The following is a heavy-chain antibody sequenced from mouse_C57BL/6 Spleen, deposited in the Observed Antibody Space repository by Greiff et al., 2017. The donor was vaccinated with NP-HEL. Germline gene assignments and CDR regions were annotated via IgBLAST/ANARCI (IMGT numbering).Heavy chain of an antibody. CDR1: GYTFTDYE. J-gene: IGHJ2*01. CDR3: TRWATVGYFDY. D-gene: IGHD1-1*01. CDR2: IDPETGGT. V-gene: IGHV1-15*01. Sequence: VQLQQSGAELVRPGASVTLSCKASGYTFTDYEMHWVKQTPVHGLEWIGAIDPETGGTAYNQKFKGKAILTADKSSSPAYMELRSLTSEDSAVYYCTRWATVGYFDYWGQGTTLTVSS.